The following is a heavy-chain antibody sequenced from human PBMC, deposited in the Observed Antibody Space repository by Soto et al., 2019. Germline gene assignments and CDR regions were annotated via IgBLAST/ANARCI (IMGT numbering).Heavy chain of an antibody. Sequence: TLSLTCAVYGGSFSGYYWSWIRQPPGKXLEWIGEINHSGSTNYNPSLKSRVTISVDTSKNQFSLKLSSVTAADTAVYYCARGAYYDFWSGYLLYGMDVWGQGTTVTVSS. CDR1: GGSFSGYY. CDR3: ARGAYYDFWSGYLLYGMDV. D-gene: IGHD3-3*01. V-gene: IGHV4-34*01. J-gene: IGHJ6*02. CDR2: INHSGST.